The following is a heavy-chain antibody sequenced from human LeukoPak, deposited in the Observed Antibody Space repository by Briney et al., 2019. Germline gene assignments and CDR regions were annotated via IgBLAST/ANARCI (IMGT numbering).Heavy chain of an antibody. Sequence: PGGSLRLSCAASGFTFSSYAMSWIRQPPGKGLEWIGEINHSGSTNYNPSLKSRATISVDTSKNQFSLKLSSVTAADTAVYYCARDAPPSTTYCDFWSAPPAYGMDVWGQGTTVTVSS. CDR1: GFTFSSYA. V-gene: IGHV4-34*01. CDR3: ARDAPPSTTYCDFWSAPPAYGMDV. CDR2: INHSGST. J-gene: IGHJ6*02. D-gene: IGHD3-3*01.